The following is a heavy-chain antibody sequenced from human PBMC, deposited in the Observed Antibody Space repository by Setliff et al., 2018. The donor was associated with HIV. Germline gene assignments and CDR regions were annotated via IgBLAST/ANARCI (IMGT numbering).Heavy chain of an antibody. CDR3: ARHGVIWERLRPLLYFDS. CDR1: GASLSGSY. D-gene: IGHD5-12*01. V-gene: IGHV4-34*01. J-gene: IGHJ4*02. Sequence: SETLSLTCAVYGASLSGSYWTWMRQSPGKGLEWIGELNQSGGSNYNPSLNSRVTISVDKSKNQFSLKLSSVTAADTAVYYCARHGVIWERLRPLLYFDSWGQGALVTVSS. CDR2: LNQSGGS.